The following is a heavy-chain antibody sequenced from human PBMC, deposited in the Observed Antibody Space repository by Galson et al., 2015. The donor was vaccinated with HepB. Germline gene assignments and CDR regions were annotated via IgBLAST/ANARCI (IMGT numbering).Heavy chain of an antibody. CDR3: VRDVPTAFLDY. CDR2: ITSDGSDT. CDR1: GFAFEHLW. D-gene: IGHD4-11*01. V-gene: IGHV3-74*03. J-gene: IGHJ4*02. Sequence: SLRLSCAASGFAFEHLWMHWVRQVPGKGLVWVSRITSDGSDTKYADFVEGRFTVSRDNAKNTLLLQMNSLRPEDTAIYYCVRDVPTAFLDYWGQGTQVTVSS.